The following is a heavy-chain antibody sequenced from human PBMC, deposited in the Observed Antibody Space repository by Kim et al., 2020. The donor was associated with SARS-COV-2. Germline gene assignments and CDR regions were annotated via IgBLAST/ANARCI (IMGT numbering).Heavy chain of an antibody. CDR1: GGSFSGYY. CDR3: ARLAAAGRRRDY. V-gene: IGHV4-34*01. J-gene: IGHJ4*02. CDR2: INHSGST. Sequence: SETLSLTCAVYGGSFSGYYWSWIRQPPGKGLEWIGEINHSGSTNYNPSLKSRVTISVDTSKNQFSLKLSSVTAADTAVYYCARLAAAGRRRDYWGQGTLV. D-gene: IGHD6-13*01.